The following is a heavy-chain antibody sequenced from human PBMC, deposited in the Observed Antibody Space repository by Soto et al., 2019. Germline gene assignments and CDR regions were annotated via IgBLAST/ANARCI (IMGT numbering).Heavy chain of an antibody. CDR1: GLTFSNNA. CDR3: ARDLYYDISRCDL. Sequence: PGGSLRLSCAASGLTFSNNAMNWVRQAAGKGLEWVAVISYDGDNSYYADSVKGRFTISRDNSRSTLFLQMNTLRPEDTAVYYCARDLYYDISRCDLWGQGTPVTVSS. CDR2: ISYDGDNS. J-gene: IGHJ5*02. D-gene: IGHD3-9*01. V-gene: IGHV3-30-3*01.